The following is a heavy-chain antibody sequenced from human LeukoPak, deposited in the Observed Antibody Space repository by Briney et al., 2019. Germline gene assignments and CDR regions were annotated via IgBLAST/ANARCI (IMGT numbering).Heavy chain of an antibody. CDR2: ISGSSSYT. D-gene: IGHD2-8*01. J-gene: IGHJ4*02. Sequence: GGSLRLSCAASGFSFSIYSMNWVRQAPGKGLQWVSSISGSSSYTYYADSVKGRFTISRDNAKNSLYLQMNSLRAEDTAVYYCARGDRLGYCTNGVCYPTDYWGQGTLVTVSS. CDR3: ARGDRLGYCTNGVCYPTDY. CDR1: GFSFSIYS. V-gene: IGHV3-21*01.